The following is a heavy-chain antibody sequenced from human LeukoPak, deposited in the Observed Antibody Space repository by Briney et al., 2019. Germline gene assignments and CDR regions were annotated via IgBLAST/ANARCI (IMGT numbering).Heavy chain of an antibody. J-gene: IGHJ4*02. D-gene: IGHD6-13*01. CDR2: IYSGGNT. V-gene: IGHV3-66*01. Sequence: GGSLRLSCAASGFTVSNNYMSWVRQAPGKGLEWVSIIYSGGNTYYADSVKGRFTISRDDSQNTVYLQMNSMRAEDTAVYYCASALAAASHTSFDHWGQGTLVTVSS. CDR3: ASALAAASHTSFDH. CDR1: GFTVSNNY.